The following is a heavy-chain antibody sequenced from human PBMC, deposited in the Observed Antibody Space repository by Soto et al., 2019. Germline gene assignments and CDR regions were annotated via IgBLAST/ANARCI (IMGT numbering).Heavy chain of an antibody. CDR2: ISWNSGSI. V-gene: IGHV3-9*01. CDR3: AKVGIYDSSPDDAFDI. J-gene: IGHJ3*02. D-gene: IGHD3-3*01. Sequence: GGSLRLSCAASGFTFDDYAMHWVRQAPGKGLEWVSGISWNSGSIGYADSVKGRFTISRDNAKNSLYLQMNSLRAEDTALYYCAKVGIYDSSPDDAFDIWGQGTMVTVSS. CDR1: GFTFDDYA.